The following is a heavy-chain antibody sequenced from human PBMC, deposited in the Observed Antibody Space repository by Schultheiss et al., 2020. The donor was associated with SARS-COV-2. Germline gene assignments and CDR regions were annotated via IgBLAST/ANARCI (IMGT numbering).Heavy chain of an antibody. V-gene: IGHV3-21*04. J-gene: IGHJ4*02. D-gene: IGHD6-13*01. CDR3: AKLERSSWSNAFDY. CDR1: GFTFSTYN. Sequence: GGSLRLSCAASGFTFSTYNMNWVRQAPGRGLEWVSCIKSDGSIISYADSVKGRFTISRDNAKNSLYLQMNSLRAEDTAVYYCAKLERSSWSNAFDYWGQGTLVTVSS. CDR2: IKSDGSII.